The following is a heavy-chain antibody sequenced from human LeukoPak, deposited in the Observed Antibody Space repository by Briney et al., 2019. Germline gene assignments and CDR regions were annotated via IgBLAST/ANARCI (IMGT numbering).Heavy chain of an antibody. CDR1: GFTFSTYS. V-gene: IGHV3-48*01. D-gene: IGHD6-6*01. Sequence: GGSLRLSCAASGFTFSTYSMNWVRQAPGKGLEWVSYISSSRTTIYYADSVKGRFTISRDTAKNSLYLQMNSLRAEDTAVYYCAREYSSSSGRAFDIWGQGTMVTVSS. J-gene: IGHJ3*02. CDR3: AREYSSSSGRAFDI. CDR2: ISSSRTTI.